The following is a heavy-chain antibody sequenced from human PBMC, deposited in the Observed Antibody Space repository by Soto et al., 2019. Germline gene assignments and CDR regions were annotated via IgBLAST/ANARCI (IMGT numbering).Heavy chain of an antibody. CDR2: IKQDGSEK. D-gene: IGHD3-3*01. V-gene: IGHV3-7*01. J-gene: IGHJ6*02. CDR3: AREGRITIFGGIRDYYYYGMDV. Sequence: HPGGSLRLSCVASGFTFSSYWMSWVRQAPGKGLEWVANIKQDGSEKYYVDSVKGRFTISRDNAKNSLYLQMNSLRAEDTAVYYCAREGRITIFGGIRDYYYYGMDVWGQGTTVTVSS. CDR1: GFTFSSYW.